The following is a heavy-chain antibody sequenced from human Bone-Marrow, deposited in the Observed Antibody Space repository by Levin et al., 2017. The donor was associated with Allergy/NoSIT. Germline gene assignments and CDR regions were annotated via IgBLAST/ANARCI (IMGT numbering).Heavy chain of an antibody. J-gene: IGHJ4*02. CDR1: GFTVSNNY. Sequence: PMASVKVSCAVSGFTVSNNYMSWVRQAPGAGLEWVSLIYSVGTTYYADSVKGRFTISRDNSRNTLYLQMNSLRAEDTAVYYCTGGPSGVRGWGQGTLVTVSS. CDR2: IYSVGTT. D-gene: IGHD3-16*01. V-gene: IGHV3-53*01. CDR3: TGGPSGVRG.